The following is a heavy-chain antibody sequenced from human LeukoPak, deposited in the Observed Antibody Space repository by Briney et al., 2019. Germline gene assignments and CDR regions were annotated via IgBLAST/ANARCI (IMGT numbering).Heavy chain of an antibody. J-gene: IGHJ1*01. D-gene: IGHD3-10*01. V-gene: IGHV3-49*03. Sequence: GGSLRLSCTASGFTFGDYAMSWFRQAPGKGLEWVGFIRSKAYGGTTEYAASVRGRFTISRDDSKSIASMQMNSLKTEDTAVYYCTRDGLLWFGDRYYCGGWGPVALVTVSS. CDR2: IRSKAYGGTT. CDR1: GFTFGDYA. CDR3: TRDGLLWFGDRYYCGG.